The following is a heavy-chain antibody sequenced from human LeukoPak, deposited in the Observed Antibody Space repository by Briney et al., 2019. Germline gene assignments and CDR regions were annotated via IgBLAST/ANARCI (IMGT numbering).Heavy chain of an antibody. Sequence: ASVKVSCKASGYTFTSYGISWVRQAPGQGLEWMGWISAYNGNTNYAQKLQGRVTMTTDTSTNTAYMELTSLRSDDTAVYYCASLQGYQDYWGQGTLVTVSS. CDR3: ASLQGYQDY. V-gene: IGHV1-18*01. D-gene: IGHD2-2*01. CDR1: GYTFTSYG. CDR2: ISAYNGNT. J-gene: IGHJ4*02.